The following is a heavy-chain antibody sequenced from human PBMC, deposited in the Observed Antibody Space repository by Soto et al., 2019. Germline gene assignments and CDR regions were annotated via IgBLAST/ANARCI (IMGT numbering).Heavy chain of an antibody. V-gene: IGHV5-51*01. J-gene: IGHJ6*02. CDR1: VYGFTSYW. CDR3: ARSPDQAAIHRGAYGMEV. CDR2: IYPGDSDT. Sequence: XESLTIDLQGSVYGFTSYWLVWVRQMPGKGLDWMGIIYPGDSDTRYSPSFQGQVTISADKSISTAYLQWSSLKASDTAMYYCARSPDQAAIHRGAYGMEVWGQGTTVTVS. D-gene: IGHD2-2*02.